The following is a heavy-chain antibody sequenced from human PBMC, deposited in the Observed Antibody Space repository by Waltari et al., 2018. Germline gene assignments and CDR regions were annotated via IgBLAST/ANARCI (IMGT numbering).Heavy chain of an antibody. Sequence: QVQLQQWGAGLLKPSETLSRTCAVYGESFSGYFWSWIRPPPGKGLEWIGEISHSGSTNFHPSLKNRATISVDTSKRQFSLTLTAVTAADAAVYYCARGPMLDYGDNSGHYYYGLDVWGQGTTVIVS. J-gene: IGHJ6*02. CDR3: ARGPMLDYGDNSGHYYYGLDV. V-gene: IGHV4-34*01. CDR2: ISHSGST. CDR1: GESFSGYF. D-gene: IGHD4-17*01.